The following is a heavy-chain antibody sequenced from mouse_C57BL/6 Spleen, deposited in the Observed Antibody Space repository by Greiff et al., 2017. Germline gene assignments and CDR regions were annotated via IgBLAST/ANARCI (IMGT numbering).Heavy chain of an antibody. D-gene: IGHD2-5*01. Sequence: VQLQQSGAELVRPGASVTLSCKASGYTFTDYEMHWVKQTPVHGLEWIGAIDPETGGTAYNQKFKGKAILTADKSSSTAYMELRSLTSEDSAVYYCTSSNWFAYWGQGTLVTVSA. V-gene: IGHV1-15*01. CDR2: IDPETGGT. CDR3: TSSNWFAY. CDR1: GYTFTDYE. J-gene: IGHJ3*01.